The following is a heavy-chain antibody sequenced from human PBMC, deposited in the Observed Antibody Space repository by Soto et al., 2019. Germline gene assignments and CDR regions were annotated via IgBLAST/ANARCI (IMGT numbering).Heavy chain of an antibody. CDR1: GGSISSYY. D-gene: IGHD1-26*01. Sequence: PSETLSLTCTVSGGSISSYYWSWIRQPPGKGLEWIGYIYYSGNTNYNPSLKSRVTISVDTSKNQFSLKLNSVTAADTAVYYCARGTHSGSSWVFDYWGQGTPVTVSS. V-gene: IGHV4-59*01. CDR3: ARGTHSGSSWVFDY. J-gene: IGHJ4*02. CDR2: IYYSGNT.